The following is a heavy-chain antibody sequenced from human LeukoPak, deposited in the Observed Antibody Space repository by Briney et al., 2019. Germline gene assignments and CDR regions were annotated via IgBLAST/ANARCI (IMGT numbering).Heavy chain of an antibody. D-gene: IGHD1-26*01. CDR2: IYPGDSDT. CDR3: ARSASGSSSPDGHFDY. J-gene: IGHJ4*02. V-gene: IGHV5-51*03. CDR1: GYSFTTYW. Sequence: PGQSLKLSCEGSGYSFTTYWIGWVRQMPGKGLEWMGLIYPGDSDTRYSPSFQGQVTISADKSISTAYLQWSSLKASDTAMYYCARSASGSSSPDGHFDYWGQGTLVTVSS.